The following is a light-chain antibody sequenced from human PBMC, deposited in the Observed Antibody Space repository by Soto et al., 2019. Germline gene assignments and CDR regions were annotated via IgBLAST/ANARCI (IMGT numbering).Light chain of an antibody. J-gene: IGKJ4*01. Sequence: DIQVTQSPSSVSASVGDRVTITCRASQDINNWLAWYQQKPGKAPKLLIYTTSNLQSGVPSRFSGSGSGTDFTLTINSLQPEDFATYYCQPANSFPLTFGGGTKVEIK. CDR1: QDINNW. CDR3: QPANSFPLT. CDR2: TTS. V-gene: IGKV1D-12*01.